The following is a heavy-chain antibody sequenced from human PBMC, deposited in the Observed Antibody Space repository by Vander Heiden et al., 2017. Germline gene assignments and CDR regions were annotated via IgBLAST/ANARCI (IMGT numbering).Heavy chain of an antibody. CDR3: ANYGRLRFLIDY. J-gene: IGHJ4*02. V-gene: IGHV3-23*01. Sequence: EVQPLESGGGLVQPGGSLRLSCAASGSAFRSYYMSWVIQAPGKGLEWVSGISPGSDSIDYVDSVKGRFTISRDNSKNTLYLQMNSLRAEDTAIYDCANYGRLRFLIDYWGQGTLVTVSS. CDR1: GSAFRSYY. CDR2: ISPGSDSI. D-gene: IGHD3-3*01.